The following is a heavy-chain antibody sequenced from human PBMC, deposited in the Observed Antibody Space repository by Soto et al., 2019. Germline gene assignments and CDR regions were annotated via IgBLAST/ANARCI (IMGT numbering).Heavy chain of an antibody. V-gene: IGHV4-34*01. Sequence: SETLSLTCAVYGGSFSGYYWSWIRQPPGKGLEWIGEINHSGSTNYNPSLKSRVTISVDTSKNQFSLKLSSVTAADTAVYYCASHSFDILTGLPISDWGQGTLVTVSS. D-gene: IGHD3-9*01. CDR2: INHSGST. J-gene: IGHJ4*02. CDR1: GGSFSGYY. CDR3: ASHSFDILTGLPISD.